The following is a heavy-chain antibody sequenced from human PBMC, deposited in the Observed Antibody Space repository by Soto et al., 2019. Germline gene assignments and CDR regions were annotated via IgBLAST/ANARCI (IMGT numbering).Heavy chain of an antibody. J-gene: IGHJ6*02. CDR3: ARGASGDYAYYGMAV. D-gene: IGHD4-17*01. Sequence: QVQLVQSGAEVKKPGASVKVSCKASGYTFTSYGISWVRQAPGQVREWMGWISAYNGNTNYAQKLQGRVTMTTDTSTSTAYMALRSLRSDDTAVYFCARGASGDYAYYGMAVWVQGTTVTVSS. V-gene: IGHV1-18*01. CDR2: ISAYNGNT. CDR1: GYTFTSYG.